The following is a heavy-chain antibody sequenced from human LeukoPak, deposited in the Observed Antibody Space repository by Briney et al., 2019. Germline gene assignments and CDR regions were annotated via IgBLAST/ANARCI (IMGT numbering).Heavy chain of an antibody. CDR3: ARRRYYDGSGYLE. J-gene: IGHJ1*01. CDR1: GDSVSRSDSY. Sequence: SETLSLTCSVSGDSVSRSDSYWDWIRQPPGKGLEWIGTIYYSGRTYYSPSLKSLVTMSVDPSNNQFSLNLRSVTVADTAVYYCARRRYYDGSGYLEWGQGTLLSVSS. V-gene: IGHV4-39*01. CDR2: IYYSGRT. D-gene: IGHD3-22*01.